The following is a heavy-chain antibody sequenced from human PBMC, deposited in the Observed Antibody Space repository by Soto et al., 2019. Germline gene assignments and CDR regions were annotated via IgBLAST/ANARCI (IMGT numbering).Heavy chain of an antibody. CDR3: AKDSITIFGVVTPYYYGMDV. CDR2: ISGSGGST. J-gene: IGHJ6*02. CDR1: GFTFSSYA. D-gene: IGHD3-3*01. V-gene: IGHV3-23*01. Sequence: GGSLRLSCAASGFTFSSYAMSWVRQAPGRGLEWVSAISGSGGSTYYADSVKGRSTISRDNSKNTLYLQMNSLRAEDTAVYYCAKDSITIFGVVTPYYYGMDVWGQGTTVTVSS.